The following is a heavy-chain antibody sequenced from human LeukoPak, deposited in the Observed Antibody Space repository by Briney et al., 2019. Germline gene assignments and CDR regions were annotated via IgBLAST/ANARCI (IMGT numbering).Heavy chain of an antibody. CDR2: ISGSGSST. V-gene: IGHV3-23*01. Sequence: GGSLRLSCAASGFTFINYAMSWVRQAPGKGLEWVSVISGSGSSTYYADSVKGRFTVSRDDSKNTLYLQMNSLRAEDTAVYFCARDSASYGRFDYWGQGTLVTVSS. D-gene: IGHD5-18*01. CDR3: ARDSASYGRFDY. CDR1: GFTFINYA. J-gene: IGHJ4*02.